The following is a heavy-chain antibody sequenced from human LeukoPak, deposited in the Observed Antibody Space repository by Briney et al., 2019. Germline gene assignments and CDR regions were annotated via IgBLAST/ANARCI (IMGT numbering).Heavy chain of an antibody. CDR1: GGSISSYY. J-gene: IGHJ5*02. Sequence: PSETLSLTCTVSGGSISSYYWGWIRQPPGKGLEWIGSILYTGSTSYNPSLKSRVTMSLDASKNQFSLELNSVTPADTAVYYCARGGNYWPQWWFDPWGRGTLVSVSS. CDR3: ARGGNYWPQWWFDP. D-gene: IGHD1-26*01. CDR2: ILYTGST. V-gene: IGHV4-59*01.